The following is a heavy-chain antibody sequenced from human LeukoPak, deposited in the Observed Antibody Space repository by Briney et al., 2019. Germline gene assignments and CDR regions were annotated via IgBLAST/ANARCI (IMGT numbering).Heavy chain of an antibody. Sequence: GGSLRLSCAVSGFNFRDHWMDWVRQAPGKGLEWVGHIKTDGSETYYVDSLKGRFSISRDNTNNALYLQMDSLRVEDTAVYYCAKNNGWFHLAQWGQGTLVTVSS. J-gene: IGHJ4*02. CDR3: AKNNGWFHLAQ. V-gene: IGHV3-7*03. D-gene: IGHD6-19*01. CDR2: IKTDGSET. CDR1: GFNFRDHW.